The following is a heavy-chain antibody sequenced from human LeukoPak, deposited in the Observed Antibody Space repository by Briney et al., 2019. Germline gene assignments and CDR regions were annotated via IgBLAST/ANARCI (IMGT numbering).Heavy chain of an antibody. CDR1: GFTFSSYA. J-gene: IGHJ5*02. Sequence: GRSLRLSCAASGFTFSSYAMHWVRQAPGKGLEWVGVISYDGSNTYYVDSVKGRFTISRDNSKNTVYLQMNSLRSDDTAVYYCARGGESLYSYGLNWFDPWGQGTLVTVSS. CDR3: ARGGESLYSYGLNWFDP. CDR2: ISYDGSNT. V-gene: IGHV3-30*03. D-gene: IGHD5-18*01.